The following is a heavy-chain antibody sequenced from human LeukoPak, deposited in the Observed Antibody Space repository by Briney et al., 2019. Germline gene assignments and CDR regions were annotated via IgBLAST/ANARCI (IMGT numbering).Heavy chain of an antibody. Sequence: ASVKVSCEASGYTFTGYYMHWVRQAPGQGLEWMGWINPNSGGTNYAQKFQGRVTMTRDTSISTAYLELSRLRSDDTAVYYCARAVGRSSSSGFDPWGQGTLVTVSS. J-gene: IGHJ5*02. V-gene: IGHV1-2*02. D-gene: IGHD6-6*01. CDR3: ARAVGRSSSSGFDP. CDR2: INPNSGGT. CDR1: GYTFTGYY.